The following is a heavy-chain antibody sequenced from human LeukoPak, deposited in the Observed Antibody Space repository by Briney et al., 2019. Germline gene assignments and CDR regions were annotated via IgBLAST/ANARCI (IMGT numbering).Heavy chain of an antibody. J-gene: IGHJ4*02. CDR2: IIPIFGTA. CDR1: GYTFTSYD. D-gene: IGHD3-22*01. CDR3: ARTLYYDSSGYYENFDY. V-gene: IGHV1-69*13. Sequence: GASVKVSCKASGYTFTSYDINWVRQAPGQGLEWMGGIIPIFGTANYAQKFQGRVTITADESTSTAYMELSSLRSDDTAVYYCARTLYYDSSGYYENFDYWGQGTLVTVSS.